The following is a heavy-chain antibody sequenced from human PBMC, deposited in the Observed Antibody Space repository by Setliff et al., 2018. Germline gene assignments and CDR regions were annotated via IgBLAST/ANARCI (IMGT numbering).Heavy chain of an antibody. D-gene: IGHD3-10*01. CDR3: ARDHAYGSRFYYYYYGMDV. CDR1: GFTFSRYW. CDR2: IKQDGSEK. Sequence: LRLSCAASGFTFSRYWMSWVRQAPGKGLEWVANIKQDGSEKYYVDSVKGRFTVSRDNAKNSLYLQMNSLRAEDTAVYYCARDHAYGSRFYYYYYGMDVWGQGTTVTVSS. J-gene: IGHJ6*02. V-gene: IGHV3-7*01.